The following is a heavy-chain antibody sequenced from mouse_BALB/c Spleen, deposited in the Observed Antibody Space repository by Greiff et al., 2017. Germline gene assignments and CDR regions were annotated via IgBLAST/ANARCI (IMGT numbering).Heavy chain of an antibody. Sequence: VKLQQPGAELVKPGASVKLSCKASGYTFTSYWMHWVKQRPGQGLEWIGEIDPSDSYTNYNQKFKGKATLTVDKSSSTAYMQLSSLTSEDSAVYYCARGANWDGDYWGQGTTLTVSS. CDR1: GYTFTSYW. D-gene: IGHD4-1*01. V-gene: IGHV1-69*02. J-gene: IGHJ2*01. CDR2: IDPSDSYT. CDR3: ARGANWDGDY.